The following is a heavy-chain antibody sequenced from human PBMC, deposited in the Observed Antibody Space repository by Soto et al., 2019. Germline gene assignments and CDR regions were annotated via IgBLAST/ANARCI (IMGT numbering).Heavy chain of an antibody. CDR2: INPNSGGT. J-gene: IGHJ6*02. Sequence: ASVKVSCKASGYTFTGYYMHCVRQAPGQGLEWMGWINPNSGGTNYAQKFQGWVTMTRDTSISTAYMELSRLRSDDTAVYYCARGVDDSSGYHYYYYGMDVWGQGTTVTVSS. V-gene: IGHV1-2*04. CDR1: GYTFTGYY. D-gene: IGHD6-19*01. CDR3: ARGVDDSSGYHYYYYGMDV.